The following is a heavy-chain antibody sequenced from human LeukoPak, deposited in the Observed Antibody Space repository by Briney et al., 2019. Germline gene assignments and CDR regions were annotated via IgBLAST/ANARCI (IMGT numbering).Heavy chain of an antibody. Sequence: GGSLRLSFAASGFTVSSNYMSWVRQAPGKGLEWVSVIYSGGSTYYADSVKGRFTISRDNSKNTLYLQMNSLRAEDTAVYYCAGPQYCSSTSCYPDAFDIWGQGTMVTVSS. V-gene: IGHV3-66*02. CDR2: IYSGGST. J-gene: IGHJ3*02. D-gene: IGHD2-2*01. CDR1: GFTVSSNY. CDR3: AGPQYCSSTSCYPDAFDI.